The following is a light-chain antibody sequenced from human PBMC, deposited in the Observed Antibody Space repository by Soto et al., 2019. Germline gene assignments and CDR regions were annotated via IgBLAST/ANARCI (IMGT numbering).Light chain of an antibody. CDR3: NCSTTTNTLFV. CDR2: EVI. CDR1: NSDVGAYNY. J-gene: IGLJ1*01. V-gene: IGLV2-14*01. Sequence: QSALTQPASVSGSPGQSITIPCTGTNSDVGAYNYVSWYQQHPGKAPKLMIYEVITRSSGVSSRFSGSKSGSTASLTTSGLPADDEAEYYCNCSTTTNTLFVFGSGTQLTVL.